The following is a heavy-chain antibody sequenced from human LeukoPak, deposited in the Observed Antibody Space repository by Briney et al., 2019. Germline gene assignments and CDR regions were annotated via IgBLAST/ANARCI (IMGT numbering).Heavy chain of an antibody. J-gene: IGHJ1*01. Sequence: ASVKVSCKASGYTFTNYGVSWVRQAPGQGLEWMGWISAYNGYTNYAQKFQFRVTMTTDTSTSTAYMELRSLTSDDTAVYYCARDKAVTTELTQYFQHWGQGTLVTVSS. CDR1: GYTFTNYG. V-gene: IGHV1-18*01. CDR3: ARDKAVTTELTQYFQH. D-gene: IGHD4-11*01. CDR2: ISAYNGYT.